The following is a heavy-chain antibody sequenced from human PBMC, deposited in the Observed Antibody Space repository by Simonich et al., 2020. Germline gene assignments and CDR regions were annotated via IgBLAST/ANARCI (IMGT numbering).Heavy chain of an antibody. V-gene: IGHV1-2*02. J-gene: IGHJ2*01. Sequence: QVQLVQSGAEVKKPGASVKVSCKASGYTFTGYYMHWVRQAPGQGLEWMGWLNPKRCGTNYAQKFQGRVTMTRDTSISTAYMELSRLRSDDTAVYYCARGGLGHWYFDLWGRGTLVTVSS. CDR1: GYTFTGYY. CDR2: LNPKRCGT. CDR3: ARGGLGHWYFDL. D-gene: IGHD6-25*01.